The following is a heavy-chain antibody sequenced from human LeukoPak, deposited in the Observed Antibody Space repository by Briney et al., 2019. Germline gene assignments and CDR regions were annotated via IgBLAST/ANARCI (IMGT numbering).Heavy chain of an antibody. V-gene: IGHV3-7*01. CDR2: IKYDGNEE. J-gene: IGHJ4*02. D-gene: IGHD1-1*01. CDR1: GFTFSSYW. Sequence: GGSLRLSCAASGFTFSSYWMSWMRQAPGKGLEWVANIKYDGNEEYYVDSVKGRFTISRDSAKNSLYLQLNSLRVEDTAVYYCKSGGAAPGSFDYWGQGTLVTVSP. CDR3: KSGGAAPGSFDY.